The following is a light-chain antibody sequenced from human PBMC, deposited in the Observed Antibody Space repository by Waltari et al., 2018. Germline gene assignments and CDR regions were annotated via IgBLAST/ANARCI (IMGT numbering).Light chain of an antibody. CDR2: GAS. J-gene: IGKJ4*01. V-gene: IGKV3-20*01. CDR1: QSVNNNY. CDR3: QQYATSPEA. Sequence: ESVLTQAPGTRSLSPGERARVTCRASQSVNNNYLAWYQQKPGQAPRLLIYGASTRATGIPDRFRGSGSGTDFTLTISRLEPEDFAAYYCQQYATSPEAFGGGTKVDIK.